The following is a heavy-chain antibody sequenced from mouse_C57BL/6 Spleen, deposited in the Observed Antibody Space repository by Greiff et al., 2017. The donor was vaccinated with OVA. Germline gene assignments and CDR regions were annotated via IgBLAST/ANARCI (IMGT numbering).Heavy chain of an antibody. V-gene: IGHV1-15*01. Sequence: QVQLKESGAELVRPGASVTLSCKASGYTFTDYEMHWVKQTPVHGLEWIGAIDPETGGTAYNQKFKGKAILTADKSSSTAYMELRSLTSEDSAVYYCTPLYYYGSSYAAYWGQGTLVTVSA. CDR2: IDPETGGT. D-gene: IGHD1-1*01. CDR1: GYTFTDYE. CDR3: TPLYYYGSSYAAY. J-gene: IGHJ3*01.